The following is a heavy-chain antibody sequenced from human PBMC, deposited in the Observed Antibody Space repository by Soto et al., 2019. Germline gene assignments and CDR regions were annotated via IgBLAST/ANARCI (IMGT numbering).Heavy chain of an antibody. Sequence: EVQLVESGGGLVQPGGSLRLSCAASGFTFSSYSMNWVRQAPGKGLEWVSYISSSSRTIYYADSVKGRVTISRDNAKNSLYLQMNSLRDEDTAVYYCARVYYYDSSGYYECHYGMDVWGKGTTVTVSS. V-gene: IGHV3-48*02. CDR2: ISSSSRTI. CDR3: ARVYYYDSSGYYECHYGMDV. CDR1: GFTFSSYS. D-gene: IGHD3-22*01. J-gene: IGHJ6*04.